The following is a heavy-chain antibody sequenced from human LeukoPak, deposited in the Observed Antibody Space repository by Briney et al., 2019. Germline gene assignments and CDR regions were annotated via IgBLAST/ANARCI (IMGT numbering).Heavy chain of an antibody. CDR2: IKQDGSAK. J-gene: IGHJ4*02. CDR1: GFTFNNFW. D-gene: IGHD1-26*01. Sequence: PGGSLRLSCAASGFTFNNFWMTWVRQAPGKGLEWVANIKQDGSAKYYLDSVKGRFTISRDNAKNSLYLQMNSLRAEDTAVYYCVRDREPYWGQGTLVTVSS. V-gene: IGHV3-7*01. CDR3: VRDREPY.